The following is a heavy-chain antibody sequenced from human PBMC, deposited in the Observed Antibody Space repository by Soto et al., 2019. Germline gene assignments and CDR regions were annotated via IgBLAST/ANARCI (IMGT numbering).Heavy chain of an antibody. CDR2: ITGSGGST. Sequence: HPGGSMRLSCAASGFTFSSYAMSWVRQAPGKGLEWVSAITGSGGSTYYAESVKGRFTISRDNSKNTLNLQMSSLRVEDTAVYYCAKAYTWDYGLPLIWGQGTMVTVSS. D-gene: IGHD4-17*01. CDR1: GFTFSSYA. CDR3: AKAYTWDYGLPLI. V-gene: IGHV3-23*01. J-gene: IGHJ3*02.